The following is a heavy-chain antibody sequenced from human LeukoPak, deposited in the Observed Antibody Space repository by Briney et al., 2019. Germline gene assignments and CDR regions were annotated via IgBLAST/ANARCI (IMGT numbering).Heavy chain of an antibody. CDR2: IWYDGSHT. Sequence: GRSLRLSCAASGFTFSSYGMHWVRQAPGKGLEWVAVIWYDGSHTYYADSVKGRFTISRDNSKNTLYLQMNSLRGEDTAVYYCARARAWPEHAFDIWGQGTMVTVSS. CDR1: GFTFSSYG. CDR3: ARARAWPEHAFDI. J-gene: IGHJ3*02. D-gene: IGHD5-24*01. V-gene: IGHV3-33*01.